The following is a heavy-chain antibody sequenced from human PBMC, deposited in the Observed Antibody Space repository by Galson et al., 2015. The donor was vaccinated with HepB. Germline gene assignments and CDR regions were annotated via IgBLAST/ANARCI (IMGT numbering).Heavy chain of an antibody. V-gene: IGHV1-69*13. D-gene: IGHD3-22*01. CDR3: ARQYDTSGYYAY. CDR2: IIPMFGSG. CDR1: GGTFSSHT. Sequence: SVKVSCKASGGTFSSHTISWVRQAPGQGLEWMGGIIPMFGSGNYAQKFQGRVTITADESKSITYMELSSLRSEDTAMYYCARQYDTSGYYAYWGQGTQVTVSS. J-gene: IGHJ4*02.